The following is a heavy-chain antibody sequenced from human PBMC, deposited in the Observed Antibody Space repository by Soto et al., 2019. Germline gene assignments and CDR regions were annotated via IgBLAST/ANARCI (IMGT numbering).Heavy chain of an antibody. V-gene: IGHV1-58*01. D-gene: IGHD1-26*01. CDR3: AAAVLVGAYPSDFDY. CDR2: IVVGSGNT. Sequence: ASVKVSCKASGFTFTSSAVQWVRQARGQRLEWIGWIVVGSGNTNYAQKFQERVTITRDMSKSTAYMELSSLRSEDTAVYYCAAAVLVGAYPSDFDYWGQGTLVTVSS. J-gene: IGHJ4*02. CDR1: GFTFTSSA.